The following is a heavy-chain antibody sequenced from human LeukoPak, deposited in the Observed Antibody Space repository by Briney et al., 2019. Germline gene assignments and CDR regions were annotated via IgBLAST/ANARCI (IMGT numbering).Heavy chain of an antibody. V-gene: IGHV3-7*01. Sequence: GGSLRLSCAASGFTFSSYWMSWVRQAPGKGLEWVANINQDGSDKKYVDSVKGRSTISRDNAKNSQYLQMNSLRVEDTAVYYCARSLWPEDYWCQGTLVTVSS. CDR2: INQDGSDK. D-gene: IGHD2-21*01. CDR3: ARSLWPEDY. J-gene: IGHJ4*02. CDR1: GFTFSSYW.